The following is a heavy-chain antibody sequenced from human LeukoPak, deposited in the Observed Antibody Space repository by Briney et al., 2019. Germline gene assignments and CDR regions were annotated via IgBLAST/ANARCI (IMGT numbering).Heavy chain of an antibody. D-gene: IGHD3-10*01. CDR1: GYGFTNFW. CDR3: ARHGVENGYEWSYADY. V-gene: IGHV5-51*01. Sequence: GESLKISCQGSGYGFTNFWIGWVRQRPGKGLEWMGIIYPGDSDIRYSRSFQGQVTFSVDKSISTAYLQWSSLQASDTAMYYCARHGVENGYEWSYADYWGQGTLVTVSS. J-gene: IGHJ4*02. CDR2: IYPGDSDI.